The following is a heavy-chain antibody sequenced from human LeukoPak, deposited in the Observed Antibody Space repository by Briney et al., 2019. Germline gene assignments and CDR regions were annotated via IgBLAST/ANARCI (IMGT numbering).Heavy chain of an antibody. CDR3: ASGYSSAWYSADFDY. V-gene: IGHV3-30*14. CDR1: GFSFISYA. Sequence: PGGSLRLSCAASGFSFISYAMYWVRQAPGKGLEWVAVISYEGSNKYYADSVKGRFTISRDNSKNTLYLHMNSLRVEDTAVHYCASGYSSAWYSADFDYWGQGTLVTVSS. J-gene: IGHJ4*02. CDR2: ISYEGSNK. D-gene: IGHD6-13*01.